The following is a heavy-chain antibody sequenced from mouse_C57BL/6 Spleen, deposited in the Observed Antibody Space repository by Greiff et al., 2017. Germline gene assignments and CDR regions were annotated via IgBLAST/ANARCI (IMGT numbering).Heavy chain of an antibody. J-gene: IGHJ2*01. V-gene: IGHV1-82*01. CDR2: IYPGAGGT. CDR3: AREEKSLGNYEYFDY. Sequence: QVQLQQSGPELVKPGASVKISCKASGYAFSSSWMNWVKQRPGKGLEWIGRIYPGAGGTNYNGKFKGKATLTADKSSSTAYMQLSSLTSEDSAVYFCAREEKSLGNYEYFDYGGQGTTLTVSS. CDR1: GYAFSSSW. D-gene: IGHD2-1*01.